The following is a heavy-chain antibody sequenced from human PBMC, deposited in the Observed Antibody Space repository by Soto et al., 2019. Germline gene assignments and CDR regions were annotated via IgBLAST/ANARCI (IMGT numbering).Heavy chain of an antibody. J-gene: IGHJ4*02. CDR2: IYHSGST. V-gene: IGHV4-4*02. D-gene: IGHD5-18*01. Sequence: QVQLQESGPGLVKPSGTLSLTCAVSSGSISSSNWWSWVRQPPGKGLDWIGEIYHSGSTNYNPSLKSRVTISVDKSKNQFALKLSSVTAADTAVYYCARKRGGGYSYGYWTEDWGQGTLVTVSS. CDR3: ARKRGGGYSYGYWTED. CDR1: SGSISSSNW.